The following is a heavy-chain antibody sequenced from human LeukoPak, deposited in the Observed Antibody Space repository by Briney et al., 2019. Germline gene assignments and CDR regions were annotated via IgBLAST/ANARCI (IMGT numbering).Heavy chain of an antibody. J-gene: IGHJ5*02. Sequence: GASVKVSCKASGYTFTSYAMHWVRQAPGQRLEWMGWINAGNGNTKYSQKFQGRVTITRDTSASTAYMELSSLRSEDTAVYYCARGVEAGYCSSTSCYAANWFDPWGQGTLVTVSS. CDR3: ARGVEAGYCSSTSCYAANWFDP. CDR2: INAGNGNT. D-gene: IGHD2-2*01. CDR1: GYTFTSYA. V-gene: IGHV1-3*01.